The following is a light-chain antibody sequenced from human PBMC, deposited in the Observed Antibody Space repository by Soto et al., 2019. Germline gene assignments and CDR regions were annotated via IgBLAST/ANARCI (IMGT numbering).Light chain of an antibody. J-gene: IGKJ1*01. CDR1: QSVSNN. CDR2: GAS. Sequence: EIVMTQSPATLSVSPGERATLSCRASQSVSNNLAWYQKKPGQAPRLLIYGASTRATVIPARFSGGGSGTEFTLTLSSLQSEDFAVYYCQQYNNWWTFGQGTRVEIK. CDR3: QQYNNWWT. V-gene: IGKV3-15*01.